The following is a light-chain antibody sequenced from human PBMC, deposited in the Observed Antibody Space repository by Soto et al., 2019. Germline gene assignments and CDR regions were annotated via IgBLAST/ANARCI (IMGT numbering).Light chain of an antibody. J-gene: IGKJ2*01. CDR2: ATS. CDR3: QQYNNWPYT. Sequence: EIVMTQSPATLSVSPGERATLSCRASQSVTTNLAWYQQKPGQAPRLLIYATSTRATSIPARFSGSGSGTEFTLTISSLQSDDFAFYYCQQYNNWPYTFGQGTKLEIK. V-gene: IGKV3-15*01. CDR1: QSVTTN.